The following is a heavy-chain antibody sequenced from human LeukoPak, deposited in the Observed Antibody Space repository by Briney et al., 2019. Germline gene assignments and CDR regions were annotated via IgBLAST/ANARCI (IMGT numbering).Heavy chain of an antibody. V-gene: IGHV1-8*01. CDR1: GYTFTSYD. D-gene: IGHD5-12*01. CDR3: ARRKWQDPGVFGY. CDR2: MNPNSGNT. J-gene: IGHJ4*02. Sequence: ASVKVSCKASGYTFTSYDINWVRQATGQGLEWMGWMNPNSGNTGYAQKFQGRVTMTRNTSISTAYMELSSLRSEDTAVYYCARRKWQDPGVFGYWGQGTLVTVSS.